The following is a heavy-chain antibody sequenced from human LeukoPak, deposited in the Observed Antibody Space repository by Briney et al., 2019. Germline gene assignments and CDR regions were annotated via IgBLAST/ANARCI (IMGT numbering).Heavy chain of an antibody. CDR2: IDPSDSYT. CDR3: ARQDWNAPDYYNGLGV. V-gene: IGHV5-10-1*01. J-gene: IGHJ6*02. CDR1: GYKFANYW. D-gene: IGHD1-1*01. Sequence: GESLRISCKGSGYKFANYWISWVRQLPGKGLEWMGRIDPSDSYTRYSPPFQGHVTISTDKSSNTAYLQWSSLKASDTAMYFCARQDWNAPDYYNGLGVWGQGTTVTVSS.